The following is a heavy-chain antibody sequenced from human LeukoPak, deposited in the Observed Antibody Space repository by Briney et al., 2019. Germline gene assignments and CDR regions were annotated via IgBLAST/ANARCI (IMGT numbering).Heavy chain of an antibody. V-gene: IGHV3-23*01. CDR2: ISGSGSGGST. CDR1: GFTFSSYA. D-gene: IGHD6-19*01. CDR3: AKLLAVTNSYYFNY. J-gene: IGHJ4*02. Sequence: GGPLRLSCAASGFTFSSYAMSWVRQAPGKGLEWVSTISGSGSGGSTYYADSVKGRFTISRDNSKDTLFLQMNSLGAEDTAVYYCAKLLAVTNSYYFNYWGQGTLVTVSS.